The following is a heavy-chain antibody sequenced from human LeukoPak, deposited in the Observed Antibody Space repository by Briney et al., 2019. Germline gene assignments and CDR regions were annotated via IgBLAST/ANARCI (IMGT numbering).Heavy chain of an antibody. J-gene: IGHJ5*02. D-gene: IGHD1-26*01. CDR2: IDHSGYT. CDR3: ARVGGSYYPGWFDP. CDR1: GGSISSYY. V-gene: IGHV4-59*01. Sequence: PSETLSLTCTVSGGSISSYYWSWIRQPPGKGLQWIGYIDHSGYTNYNRSLKSRVTISVDTSKNQFSLKLSSVTAADTAVYYCARVGGSYYPGWFDPWGQGTLVTVSS.